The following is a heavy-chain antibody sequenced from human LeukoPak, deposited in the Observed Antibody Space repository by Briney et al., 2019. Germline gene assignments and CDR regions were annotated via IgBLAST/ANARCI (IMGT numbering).Heavy chain of an antibody. J-gene: IGHJ5*02. CDR2: IYPGDSDT. CDR1: GYSFTSYW. Sequence: GESLKISCKGSGYSFTSYWIGWVRQMPGKGLEWMGIIYPGDSDTRYSPSFQGQVTISADKSISTAYLQWSSLKASDTAMYYCARQGTEYYDSSPDGFDPWGQGTLVTVSS. CDR3: ARQGTEYYDSSPDGFDP. D-gene: IGHD3-22*01. V-gene: IGHV5-51*01.